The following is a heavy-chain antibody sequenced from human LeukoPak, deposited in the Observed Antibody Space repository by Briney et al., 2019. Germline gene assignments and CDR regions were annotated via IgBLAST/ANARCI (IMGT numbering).Heavy chain of an antibody. J-gene: IGHJ1*01. D-gene: IGHD3-22*01. CDR3: ARDSMIVGWYFQH. Sequence: GGSLRLSCAASGVPFSLYSMHWVRQAPGKGLEWVSVISSGGSTNYTDSVKGRFTISRDNSKNTLNLQMNSLRAEDTAVYYCARDSMIVGWYFQHWGQGTLVTVSS. CDR2: ISSGGST. V-gene: IGHV3-66*01. CDR1: GVPFSLYS.